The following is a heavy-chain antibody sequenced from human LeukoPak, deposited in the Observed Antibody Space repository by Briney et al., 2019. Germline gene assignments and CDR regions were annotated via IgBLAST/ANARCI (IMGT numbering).Heavy chain of an antibody. CDR2: IKQDGSEK. J-gene: IGHJ4*02. Sequence: GGSLRLSCAASGFTFSSYAMNWGRQAPGKGLEWVANIKQDGSEKYYVDSVKGRFTISRDNAKNSLYLQMNSLRAEDTAVYYCAREGPSVTPYYWGQGTLVTVSS. D-gene: IGHD4-17*01. V-gene: IGHV3-7*01. CDR3: AREGPSVTPYY. CDR1: GFTFSSYA.